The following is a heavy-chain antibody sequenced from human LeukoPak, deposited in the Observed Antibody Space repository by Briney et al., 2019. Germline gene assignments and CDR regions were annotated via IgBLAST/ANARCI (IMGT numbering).Heavy chain of an antibody. J-gene: IGHJ5*02. D-gene: IGHD3-16*01. CDR1: GGSFSGYY. V-gene: IGHV4-34*01. CDR3: ASVYRRLRSPSQPGYNWFDP. CDR2: INHSGST. Sequence: SETLSLTCAVYGGSFSGYYWSWIRQPPGKGLEWIGEINHSGSTNYNPSLKSRVTISVDTSKNQFSLKLSSVTAADTAVYYCASVYRRLRSPSQPGYNWFDPWGQGTLVTVSS.